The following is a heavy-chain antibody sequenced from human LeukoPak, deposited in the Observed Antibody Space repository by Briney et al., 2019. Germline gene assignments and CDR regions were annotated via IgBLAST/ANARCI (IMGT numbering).Heavy chain of an antibody. CDR3: ARVLGYDILTGYWERRGSTFDY. Sequence: GASVKVSCKASGYTFTSYDINWVRQATGQGLEWMGWMNPNSGNTGYAQKFQGRVTMTRNTSISTAYMELSSLRSEDTAVYYCARVLGYDILTGYWERRGSTFDYWGQGTLVTVSS. CDR2: MNPNSGNT. V-gene: IGHV1-8*01. CDR1: GYTFTSYD. J-gene: IGHJ4*02. D-gene: IGHD3-9*01.